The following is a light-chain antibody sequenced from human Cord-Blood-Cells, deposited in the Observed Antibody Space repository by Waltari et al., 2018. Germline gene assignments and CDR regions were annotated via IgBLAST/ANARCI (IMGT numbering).Light chain of an antibody. CDR1: SSDVGGYNY. Sequence: QSALTQPASVSGSPGQSITISCTGTSSDVGGYNYVSCHQQHPGQAPNLMIYDVSKRPSGVSNRFSGSKSGNTASLTISGLQAEDEADYYCSSYTSSSTVVFGGGTKLTVL. V-gene: IGLV2-14*01. J-gene: IGLJ2*01. CDR2: DVS. CDR3: SSYTSSSTVV.